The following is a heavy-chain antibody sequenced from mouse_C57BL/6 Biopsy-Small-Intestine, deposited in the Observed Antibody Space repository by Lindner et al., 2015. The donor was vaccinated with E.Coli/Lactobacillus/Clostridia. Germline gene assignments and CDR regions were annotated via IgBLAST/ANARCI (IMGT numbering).Heavy chain of an antibody. CDR1: GYTFTSYG. CDR2: IYPRSGNT. J-gene: IGHJ2*01. CDR3: ARDAGTYFDY. V-gene: IGHV1-81*01. Sequence: VQLQESGAELARPGASVKLSCKASGYTFTSYGISWVKQRTGQGLEWIGDIYPRSGNTYYNEKFKGKATLTADKSSSTAYMELRSLTSEDSAVYYCARDAGTYFDYWGQGTTLTVSS. D-gene: IGHD4-1*01.